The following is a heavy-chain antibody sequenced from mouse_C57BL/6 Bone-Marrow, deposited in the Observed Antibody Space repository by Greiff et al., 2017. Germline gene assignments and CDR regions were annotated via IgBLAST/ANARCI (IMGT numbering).Heavy chain of an antibody. D-gene: IGHD1-1*01. V-gene: IGHV14-4*01. J-gene: IGHJ1*03. CDR3: TPLYYGSPYWYFDV. CDR1: GFNIKDDY. CDR2: IDPENGDT. Sequence: VQLQQSGAELVRPGASVKLSCTASGFNIKDDYMHWVKQRPEQGLEWIGWIDPENGDTEYASKFQGKATITADTSSNTAYLQLSSLTSEDTAVYYCTPLYYGSPYWYFDVWGKGTTVTVSS.